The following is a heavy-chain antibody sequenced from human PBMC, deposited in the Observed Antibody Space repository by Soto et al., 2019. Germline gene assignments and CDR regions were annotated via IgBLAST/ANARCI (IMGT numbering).Heavy chain of an antibody. CDR3: VRDPHSLDY. Sequence: EVQLVESGGGLVQPGGSLRLSCAASGFTFSSYSMNWVRQAPGKGLEWVAYIRRSGSPIYYADSVRGRFTISRANAKNSLYLQMNSLRDDDTAFYYCVRDPHSLDYWGRGTLVTVSS. CDR1: GFTFSSYS. J-gene: IGHJ4*02. V-gene: IGHV3-48*02. CDR2: IRRSGSPI.